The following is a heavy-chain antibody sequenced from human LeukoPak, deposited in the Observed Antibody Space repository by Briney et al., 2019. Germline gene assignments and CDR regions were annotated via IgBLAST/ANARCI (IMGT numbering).Heavy chain of an antibody. CDR2: ISAY. CDR3: ARRFNYYDSSGYYEGFHFDY. D-gene: IGHD3-22*01. Sequence: ASVKVSCKASGYTFTSYGISWVRQAPGQGLEWMGWISAYAQKFQGRVTMTTDTSTSTAYMELRSLRSDDTAVYYCARRFNYYDSSGYYEGFHFDYWGQGTLVTVSS. J-gene: IGHJ4*02. CDR1: GYTFTSYG. V-gene: IGHV1-18*01.